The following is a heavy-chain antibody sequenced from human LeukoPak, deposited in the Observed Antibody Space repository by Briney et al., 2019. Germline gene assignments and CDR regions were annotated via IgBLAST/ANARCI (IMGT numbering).Heavy chain of an antibody. CDR3: ARDPAIQPWLSAYYFDY. D-gene: IGHD3-22*01. J-gene: IGHJ4*02. CDR2: ISSDGSTI. CDR1: GFSFSRYS. V-gene: IGHV3-48*01. Sequence: TGGSLRLSCTASGFSFSRYSMNWVRPAPGKGLEWSSYISSDGSTIYYADSVKGRFTISRDNARNSLYLQMNSLRAEDTAVYYCARDPAIQPWLSAYYFDYWGQGTQVTVSS.